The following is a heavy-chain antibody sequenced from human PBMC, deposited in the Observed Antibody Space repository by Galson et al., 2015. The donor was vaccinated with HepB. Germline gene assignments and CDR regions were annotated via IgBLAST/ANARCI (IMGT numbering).Heavy chain of an antibody. Sequence: SLRLSCAASEVSFGNNAMSWFRQSPGKGLEWVGFIRSKASAGTTEYAASVKGRFSIFRDDSKSVVYLQWSSLKTSDTAIYYCARRVLGGVDYWGQGTLVTVSS. V-gene: IGHV3-49*03. D-gene: IGHD3-16*01. CDR3: ARRVLGGVDY. CDR2: IRSKASAGTT. CDR1: EVSFGNNA. J-gene: IGHJ4*02.